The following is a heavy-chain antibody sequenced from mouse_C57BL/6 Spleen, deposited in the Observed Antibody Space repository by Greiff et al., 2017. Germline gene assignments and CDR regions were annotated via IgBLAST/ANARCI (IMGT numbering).Heavy chain of an antibody. J-gene: IGHJ1*03. D-gene: IGHD1-1*01. CDR1: GYTFTSYG. CDR2: IYPRSGNT. V-gene: IGHV1-81*01. CDR3: ARGKDYYGSSFYWYFDV. Sequence: QVQLQQSGAELARPGASVKLSCKASGYTFTSYGISWVKQRTGQGLEWIGEIYPRSGNTYYNEKFKGKATLTADKSSSTAYMELRSLTSEDSAVYFCARGKDYYGSSFYWYFDVWGTGTTVTVSS.